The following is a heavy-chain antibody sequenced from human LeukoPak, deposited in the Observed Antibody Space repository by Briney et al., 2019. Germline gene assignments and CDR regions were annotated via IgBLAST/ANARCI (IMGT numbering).Heavy chain of an antibody. Sequence: GGSLRLSCAASGFTFNNHVMHWVRQAPGKGLEWVAVISSDGSLKYYADSVKGRFTISRDNSQNTLYLQMNSLRSEDTAVFYCAKADEYYYYYYYIDVWGRGTTVTVSS. J-gene: IGHJ6*03. CDR3: AKADEYYYYYYYIDV. CDR1: GFTFNNHV. CDR2: ISSDGSLK. D-gene: IGHD5-24*01. V-gene: IGHV3-30*04.